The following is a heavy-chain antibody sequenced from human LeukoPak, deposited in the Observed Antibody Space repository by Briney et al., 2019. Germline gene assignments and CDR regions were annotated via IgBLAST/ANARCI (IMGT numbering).Heavy chain of an antibody. Sequence: GASVKVSCKASGDTFSSYGISWVRQAPGQGLEWMGWISAYNGNTNYAQKLQGRVTMTTDTSTSTAYMELRSLRSDDTAVYYCARERYCSGGSCYVDYYYGMDVWGQGTTVTVSS. CDR1: GDTFSSYG. V-gene: IGHV1-18*01. CDR3: ARERYCSGGSCYVDYYYGMDV. CDR2: ISAYNGNT. D-gene: IGHD2-15*01. J-gene: IGHJ6*02.